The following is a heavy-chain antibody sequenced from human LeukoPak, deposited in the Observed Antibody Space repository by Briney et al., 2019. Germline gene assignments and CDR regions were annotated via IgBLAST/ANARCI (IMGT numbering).Heavy chain of an antibody. CDR3: ARVGATRYYYYMDV. Sequence: SETLSLTCTVSGGSISSHYWSWIRQPPGKGLEWIGYIYYSGSTNYNPSLKSRVTISVDTSKNQFSLKLSSVTAADTAVYYCARVGATRYYYYMDVWGKGTTVTVSS. CDR1: GGSISSHY. J-gene: IGHJ6*03. CDR2: IYYSGST. D-gene: IGHD1-26*01. V-gene: IGHV4-59*11.